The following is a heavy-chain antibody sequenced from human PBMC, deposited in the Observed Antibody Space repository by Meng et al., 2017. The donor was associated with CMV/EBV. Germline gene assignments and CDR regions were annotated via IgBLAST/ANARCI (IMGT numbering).Heavy chain of an antibody. CDR2: INHSGST. J-gene: IGHJ4*02. Sequence: SQTLSLTRAVYGGSFSGYYWSWIRQPPGKGPEWIGEINHSGSTNYNPSLKSRVTISVDTSKNQFSLKLSSVTAADTAVYYCARGSLSVSAVDYWGQGTLVTVSS. CDR1: GGSFSGYY. CDR3: ARGSLSVSAVDY. V-gene: IGHV4-34*01. D-gene: IGHD6-19*01.